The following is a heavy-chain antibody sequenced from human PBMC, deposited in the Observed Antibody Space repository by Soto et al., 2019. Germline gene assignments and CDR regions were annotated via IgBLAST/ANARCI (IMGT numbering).Heavy chain of an antibody. J-gene: IGHJ6*02. CDR2: IIPIFGTA. CDR3: ARDLRIPAPGGMDV. CDR1: GGNFSSYA. D-gene: IGHD2-2*01. V-gene: IGHV1-69*12. Sequence: QVQLVQSGAEVKKPGSSVKVSCKASGGNFSSYAISWVRQAPGQGLEWMGGIIPIFGTANYAQKFKGRVTITADESTSTADMELSSLRSEDTAVYYCARDLRIPAPGGMDVWGQGTTVTVSS.